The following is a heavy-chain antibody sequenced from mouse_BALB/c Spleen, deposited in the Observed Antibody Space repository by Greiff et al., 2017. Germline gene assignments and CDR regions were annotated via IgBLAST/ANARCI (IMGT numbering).Heavy chain of an antibody. D-gene: IGHD2-14*01. J-gene: IGHJ3*01. CDR3: ARSGRYYRYDEFAY. CDR2: INPSTGYT. Sequence: QVQLKESGAELAKPGASVKMSCKASGYTFTSYWMHWVKQRPGQGLEWIGYINPSTGYTEYNQKFKDKATLTADKSSSTAYMQLSSLTSEDSAVYYCARSGRYYRYDEFAYWGQGTLVTVSA. CDR1: GYTFTSYW. V-gene: IGHV1-7*01.